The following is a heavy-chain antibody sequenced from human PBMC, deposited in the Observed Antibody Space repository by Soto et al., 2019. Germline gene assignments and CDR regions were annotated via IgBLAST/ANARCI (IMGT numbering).Heavy chain of an antibody. CDR1: GFTFSGYG. D-gene: IGHD2-15*01. V-gene: IGHV3-30*03. J-gene: IGHJ4*02. Sequence: QVQLVESGGGVVQPGGSLRLSCAASGFTFSGYGMHWVRQSPGEGLEWVAILANDGSYQYYAGSVKGRFTISRDNSKNTLYLQMDSLSPEDTAFYYCARSIGGSSYYPPDYWGQGTRVSVSS. CDR2: LANDGSYQ. CDR3: ARSIGGSSYYPPDY.